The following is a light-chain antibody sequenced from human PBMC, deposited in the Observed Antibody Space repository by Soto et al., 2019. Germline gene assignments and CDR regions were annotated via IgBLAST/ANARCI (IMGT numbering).Light chain of an antibody. J-gene: IGKJ1*01. V-gene: IGKV1-12*01. Sequence: DIQMTQSPSSVSASVGDRVTITCRASQGISSWLAWYQHKPGKAPKLLIYVASSLQSGVPSRFICSGSGTDFPLTISSLQPEDFAPYYCPQANSFPWTFGQGTKVEIK. CDR2: VAS. CDR3: PQANSFPWT. CDR1: QGISSW.